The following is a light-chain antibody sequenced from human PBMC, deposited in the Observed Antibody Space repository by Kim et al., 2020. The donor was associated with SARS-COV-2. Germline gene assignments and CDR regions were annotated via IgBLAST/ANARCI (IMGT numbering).Light chain of an antibody. Sequence: VQLPGKLSRGHGTHAIEWHQTQPQKGTRYLMKVNSDGSHSKGDPLPARFSGSRSGAERSLPIPSLPSEDEADYYCQTWGTGTNLVFGGGTQLTVL. CDR3: QTWGTGTNLV. V-gene: IGLV4-69*01. CDR1: RGHGTHA. J-gene: IGLJ2*01. CDR2: VNSDGSH.